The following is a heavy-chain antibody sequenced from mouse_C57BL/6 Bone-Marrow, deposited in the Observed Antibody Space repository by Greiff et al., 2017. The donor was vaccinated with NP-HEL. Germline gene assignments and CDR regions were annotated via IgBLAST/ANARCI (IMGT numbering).Heavy chain of an antibody. CDR2: IYPYNGVS. Sequence: EVQGVESGPELVKPGASVKISCKASGYSFTGYYMHWVKQSHGNILDWIGYIYPYNGVSSYNQKFKGKATLTVDKSSSTAYMELRSLTSEDSAVYYCARRVYYYGSSPYWYFDVWGTGTTVTVSS. J-gene: IGHJ1*03. CDR1: GYSFTGYY. V-gene: IGHV1-31*01. D-gene: IGHD1-1*01. CDR3: ARRVYYYGSSPYWYFDV.